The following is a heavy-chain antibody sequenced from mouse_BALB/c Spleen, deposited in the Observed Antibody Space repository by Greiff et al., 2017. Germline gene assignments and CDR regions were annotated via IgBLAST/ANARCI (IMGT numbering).Heavy chain of an antibody. CDR2: INSNGGST. Sequence: LVESGGGLVQPGGSLKLSCAASGFTFSSYGMSWVRQTPDKRLELVATINSNGGSTYYPDSVKGRFTISRDNAKNTLYLQMSSLKSEDTAMYYCARDHYYGSSYGYWGQGTTLTVSS. CDR1: GFTFSSYG. V-gene: IGHV5-6-3*01. J-gene: IGHJ2*01. CDR3: ARDHYYGSSYGY. D-gene: IGHD1-1*01.